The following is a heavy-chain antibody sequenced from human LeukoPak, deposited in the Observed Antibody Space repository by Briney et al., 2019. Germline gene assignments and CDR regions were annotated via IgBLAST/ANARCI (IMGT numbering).Heavy chain of an antibody. J-gene: IGHJ3*02. CDR1: GFTFSSYA. Sequence: PGGSLRLSCAASGFTFSSYAMSWVRQAPGKGLEWVSAISGSGGSTYYADSVKGRFTISRDDSKNTLYLQMNSLRAEDTAVYYCAKDSCSGGSCYRRPDAFDIWGQGTMVTVSS. D-gene: IGHD2-15*01. CDR3: AKDSCSGGSCYRRPDAFDI. V-gene: IGHV3-23*01. CDR2: ISGSGGST.